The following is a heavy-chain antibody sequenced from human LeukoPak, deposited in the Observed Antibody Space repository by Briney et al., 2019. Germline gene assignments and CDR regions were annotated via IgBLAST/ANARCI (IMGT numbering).Heavy chain of an antibody. Sequence: GGSLRLSCAASGFTFSSYWMSWVRQAPGKGLEWVANIRPDGSEKQYADSMKGRFTISRDNAQNSVYLHMNSLGAEDTAVYYCASLRDTAMVTSYWGQGTLVTVSS. CDR1: GFTFSSYW. D-gene: IGHD5-18*01. CDR3: ASLRDTAMVTSY. J-gene: IGHJ4*02. V-gene: IGHV3-7*01. CDR2: IRPDGSEK.